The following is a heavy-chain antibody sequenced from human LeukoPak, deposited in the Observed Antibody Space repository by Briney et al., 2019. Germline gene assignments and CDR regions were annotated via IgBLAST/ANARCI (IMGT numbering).Heavy chain of an antibody. D-gene: IGHD3-10*01. J-gene: IGHJ6*02. V-gene: IGHV3-33*01. CDR2: IWYDGSNI. CDR1: GFTFSTYG. CDR3: ASDVGVIKYYYGMDV. Sequence: PGRSLRLSCATSGFTFSTYGMNWVRQAPGKGLEWVAVIWYDGSNIHYADSVKGRFTISRDNSKNTLYLQMSSLRAEDTAVYYCASDVGVIKYYYGMDVWGQGTTVTVS.